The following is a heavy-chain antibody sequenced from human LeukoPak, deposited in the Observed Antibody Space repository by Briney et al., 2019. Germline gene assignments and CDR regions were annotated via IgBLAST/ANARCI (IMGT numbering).Heavy chain of an antibody. CDR2: ISGSGGST. J-gene: IGHJ4*02. CDR1: GFTFSSYA. CDR3: ARERPIGEDY. D-gene: IGHD2-21*01. Sequence: GGPLRLSCAASGFTFSSYAMSWVRQAPGKGLEWVSGISGSGGSTYYGESVKGRFTISRDNSKNSLFLQMDSLRAEDTAVYFCARERPIGEDYWGQGTLVTVSS. V-gene: IGHV3-23*01.